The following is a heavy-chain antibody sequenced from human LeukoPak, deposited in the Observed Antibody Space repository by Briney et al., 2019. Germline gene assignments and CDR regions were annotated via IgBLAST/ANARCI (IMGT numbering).Heavy chain of an antibody. Sequence: PSETLSLTCAVYGGSFSGYYWSWIRQPPGKGLEWIGEMNHSGSTNYNPSLESRVTISVDTSKNQFSLKLNSVTAADTDVYYCARGRPVLLWFGEPSTWFDPWGQGTLVTVSS. CDR1: GGSFSGYY. CDR3: ARGRPVLLWFGEPSTWFDP. V-gene: IGHV4-34*01. CDR2: MNHSGST. J-gene: IGHJ5*02. D-gene: IGHD3-10*01.